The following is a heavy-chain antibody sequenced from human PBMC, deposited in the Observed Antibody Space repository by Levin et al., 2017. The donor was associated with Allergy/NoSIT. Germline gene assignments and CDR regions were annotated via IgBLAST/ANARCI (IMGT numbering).Heavy chain of an antibody. V-gene: IGHV3-7*01. J-gene: IGHJ4*02. Sequence: GESLKISCAASGFTFDTYWMTWVRQAPGKGLEWVANIKQDGSEKGYVDSVKGRFIISRDNAKNSLYLQMNSLRVEDTAVYYCARDVYYDLWSGYSPSLDYWGQGTLVTVSS. CDR1: GFTFDTYW. CDR3: ARDVYYDLWSGYSPSLDY. CDR2: IKQDGSEK. D-gene: IGHD3-3*01.